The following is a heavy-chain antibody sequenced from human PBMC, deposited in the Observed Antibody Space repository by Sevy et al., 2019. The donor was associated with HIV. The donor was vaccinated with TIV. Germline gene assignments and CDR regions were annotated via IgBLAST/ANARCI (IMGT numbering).Heavy chain of an antibody. D-gene: IGHD3-3*01. V-gene: IGHV3-33*01. CDR3: ARDLRFLEWLSPYYYYGMDV. CDR1: GFTFSSYG. Sequence: GGSLRLSCAASGFTFSSYGMHWVRQAPGKGLEWVAVIWYDRSNKYYADSVKGRFTISRDNSKNTLYLQMNSLRAEDTAVYYCARDLRFLEWLSPYYYYGMDVWGQGTTVTVSS. J-gene: IGHJ6*02. CDR2: IWYDRSNK.